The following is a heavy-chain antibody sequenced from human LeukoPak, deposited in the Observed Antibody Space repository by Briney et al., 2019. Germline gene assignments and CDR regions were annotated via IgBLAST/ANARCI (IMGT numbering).Heavy chain of an antibody. D-gene: IGHD2-2*01. J-gene: IGHJ4*02. CDR1: GFTFSSYS. CDR3: ARDPRGYCSSTSCYPYFDY. Sequence: PGGSLRLSCAASGFTFSSYSMNWVRQAPGKGLEWVSSISSSSSYIYYADSVKGRFTISRDNAKNSLYLQMNSLRAEDTAVYYCARDPRGYCSSTSCYPYFDYWGQGTLDTVSS. V-gene: IGHV3-21*01. CDR2: ISSSSSYI.